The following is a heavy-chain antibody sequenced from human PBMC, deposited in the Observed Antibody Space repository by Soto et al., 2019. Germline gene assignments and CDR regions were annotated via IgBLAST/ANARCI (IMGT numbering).Heavy chain of an antibody. CDR1: GYTFTSYY. CDR2: INPSGGST. D-gene: IGHD1-26*01. J-gene: IGHJ4*02. CDR3: ARDRGWELPRDY. V-gene: IGHV1-46*01. Sequence: ASVKVSCKASGYTFTSYYMHWVRQAPGQGLEWMGIINPSGGSTSYAQKFQGRVTMTRDTSTSTVYMELSSPRSEDTAVYYCARDRGWELPRDYWGQGTLVTVSS.